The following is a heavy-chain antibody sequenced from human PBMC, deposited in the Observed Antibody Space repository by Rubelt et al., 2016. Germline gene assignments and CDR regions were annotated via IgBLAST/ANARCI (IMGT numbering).Heavy chain of an antibody. Sequence: QVQLQESGPGLVKPSGTLSLTCAVSGGSISSSNWWSWVRQPPGKGLEWIGEINHSGGTNYNPSLKSRVTISVDTSKNQFSLKLSSVTAADTAVYYCARPIPYGPFDYWGQGTLVTVSS. CDR2: INHSGGT. D-gene: IGHD4-17*01. V-gene: IGHV4-4*02. CDR3: ARPIPYGPFDY. CDR1: GGSISSSNW. J-gene: IGHJ4*02.